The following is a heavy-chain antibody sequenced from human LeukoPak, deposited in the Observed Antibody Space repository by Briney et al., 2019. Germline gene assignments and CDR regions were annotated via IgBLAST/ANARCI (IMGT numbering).Heavy chain of an antibody. Sequence: ASVKVSCKASGYTFTGYYMHWVRQAPGQGLEWVGWINPDSGGTNYAQKFQGRVTMTRDTSISTAYMELSRLRSDDTAVYYCARDVAGGSYPIDYWGQGTLVTVSS. CDR1: GYTFTGYY. V-gene: IGHV1-2*02. D-gene: IGHD1-26*01. CDR2: INPDSGGT. CDR3: ARDVAGGSYPIDY. J-gene: IGHJ4*02.